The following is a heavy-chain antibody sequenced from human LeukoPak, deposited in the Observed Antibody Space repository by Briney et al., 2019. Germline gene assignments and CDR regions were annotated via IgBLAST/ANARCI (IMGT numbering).Heavy chain of an antibody. V-gene: IGHV1-24*01. Sequence: ASVKVSCKVSGYTLTELSMHWVRRAPGKGLEWMGGFDPGDGETIYAQKFQGRVTMTEDTSTDTAYMELSSLRSEDTAVYYCATDRDYSGSYSFDYWGQGTLVTVSS. D-gene: IGHD1-26*01. CDR3: ATDRDYSGSYSFDY. CDR1: GYTLTELS. J-gene: IGHJ4*02. CDR2: FDPGDGET.